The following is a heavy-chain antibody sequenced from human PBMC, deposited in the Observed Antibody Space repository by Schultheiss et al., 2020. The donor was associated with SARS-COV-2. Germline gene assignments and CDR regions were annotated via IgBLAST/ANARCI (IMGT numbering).Heavy chain of an antibody. CDR2: ISYDGSNK. CDR3: AKDSGSSPLYYFDY. D-gene: IGHD1-26*01. Sequence: GGSLRLSCAASGFTFSSYAMHWVRQAPGKGLEWVAVISYDGSNKYYADSVKGRFTISRDNSKNTLYLQMNSLRAEDTAVYYCAKDSGSSPLYYFDYWGQGTLVTVSS. J-gene: IGHJ4*02. V-gene: IGHV3-30*04. CDR1: GFTFSSYA.